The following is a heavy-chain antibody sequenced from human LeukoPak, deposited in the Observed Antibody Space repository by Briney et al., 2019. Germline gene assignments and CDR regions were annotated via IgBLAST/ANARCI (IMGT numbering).Heavy chain of an antibody. J-gene: IGHJ4*02. Sequence: ASVTVSCKASGYTFTSYDINWVRQATGQGLEWMGWMNPNSGNTGYAQKFQGRVTMTRNTSISTAYMELSSLRSEDTAVYYCARGPFGSSTYYFDYWAREPWSPSPQ. CDR1: GYTFTSYD. V-gene: IGHV1-8*01. CDR3: ARGPFGSSTYYFDY. CDR2: MNPNSGNT. D-gene: IGHD6-13*01.